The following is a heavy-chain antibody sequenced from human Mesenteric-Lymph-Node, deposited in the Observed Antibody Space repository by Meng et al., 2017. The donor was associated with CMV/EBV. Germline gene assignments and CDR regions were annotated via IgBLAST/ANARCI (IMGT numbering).Heavy chain of an antibody. CDR2: IYSAGST. J-gene: IGHJ4*02. D-gene: IGHD6-13*01. CDR3: TRGYASNWPGDS. CDR1: GFTVSNNY. Sequence: GGSLRLSCAASGFTVSNNYMSWVRQAPGKGLEWVSVIYSAGSTYYADSVKGRFTISRDNSINTLYLQMNTLRAEDTAMYYCTRGYASNWPGDSWGQGTLVTVSS. V-gene: IGHV3-53*01.